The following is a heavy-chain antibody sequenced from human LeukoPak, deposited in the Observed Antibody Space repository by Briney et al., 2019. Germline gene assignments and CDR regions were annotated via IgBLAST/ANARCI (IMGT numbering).Heavy chain of an antibody. D-gene: IGHD2-2*01. Sequence: SGTLSLTCAVSGGSISSSNWWSWVRQPPGKGLEWIGRIYTSGSTPDYSPSLKSRVTMSIDTSKNQFSLQLSSVTAADTAVYYCATSPPIVPAAITAFDIWGQGTMVTVSS. CDR3: ATSPPIVPAAITAFDI. CDR2: IYTSGSTP. V-gene: IGHV4-4*02. J-gene: IGHJ3*02. CDR1: GGSISSSNW.